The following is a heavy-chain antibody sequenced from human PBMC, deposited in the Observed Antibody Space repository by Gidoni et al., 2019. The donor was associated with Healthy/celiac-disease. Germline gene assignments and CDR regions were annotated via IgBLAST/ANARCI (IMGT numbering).Heavy chain of an antibody. J-gene: IGHJ6*02. CDR3: ARDGPQYYDFWSGYIYYYYGMDV. CDR1: GYTFTSYA. Sequence: QVQLVQSGAEVKKPGASVKVSCKASGYTFTSYAMHWVRQAPGQRLEWMGWINAGNGNTKYSQKFQGRVTITRDTSASTAYMELSSLRSEDTAVYYCARDGPQYYDFWSGYIYYYYGMDVWGQGTTVTVSS. CDR2: INAGNGNT. V-gene: IGHV1-3*01. D-gene: IGHD3-3*01.